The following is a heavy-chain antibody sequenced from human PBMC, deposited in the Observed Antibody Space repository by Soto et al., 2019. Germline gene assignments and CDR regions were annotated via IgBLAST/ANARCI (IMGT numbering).Heavy chain of an antibody. D-gene: IGHD3-10*01. V-gene: IGHV3-23*01. CDR1: GFTFSSYA. CDR2: ISGSGGST. Sequence: PGGSLRLACAASGFTFSSYAMSGVRQAPGKGLEWVSAISGSGGSTYYADSVKGRFTISRDNSKNTLYLQMNSLRAEDTAVYYCAKGGLWSGELLVRWGQGTLVTVSS. J-gene: IGHJ4*02. CDR3: AKGGLWSGELLVR.